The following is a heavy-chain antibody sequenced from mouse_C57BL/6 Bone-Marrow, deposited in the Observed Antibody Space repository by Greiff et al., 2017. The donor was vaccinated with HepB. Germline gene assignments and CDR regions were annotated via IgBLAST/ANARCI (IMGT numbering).Heavy chain of an antibody. J-gene: IGHJ2*01. V-gene: IGHV5-16*01. Sequence: EVKLVESEGGLVQPGSSMKLSCTASGFTFSDYYMAWVRQVPERGLEWVANINYDGSSTYYLDSLKSRFIISRDNAKNILYLQMSSLKSEDTATYYCARDRDLLHFDYWGQGTTLTVSS. CDR3: ARDRDLLHFDY. D-gene: IGHD2-10*01. CDR2: INYDGSST. CDR1: GFTFSDYY.